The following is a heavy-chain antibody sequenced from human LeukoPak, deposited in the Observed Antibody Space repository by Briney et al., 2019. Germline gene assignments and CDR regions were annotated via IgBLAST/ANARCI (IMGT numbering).Heavy chain of an antibody. V-gene: IGHV4-59*01. J-gene: IGHJ2*01. CDR3: ARVGIGYCTNGVCYTGPVGRDWYFDL. D-gene: IGHD2-8*01. CDR2: TYYSGST. Sequence: SETLSLTWTVSGGSISSYYWSWTRQPPGKGLEWIGYTYYSGSTNYNPSLKSRVTISVDTSKNQFSLKLSSVTAADTAVYYCARVGIGYCTNGVCYTGPVGRDWYFDLWGRGTLVTVSS. CDR1: GGSISSYY.